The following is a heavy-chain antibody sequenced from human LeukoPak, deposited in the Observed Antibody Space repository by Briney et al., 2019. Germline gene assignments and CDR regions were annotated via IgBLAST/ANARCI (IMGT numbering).Heavy chain of an antibody. CDR3: ARDFGTSNYGY. CDR2: IYTSGST. Sequence: SETLSLTCTVSGGSISSYYWIWIRQPAGKGLEWIGRIYTSGSTNYNPSLKSRVTISVDKSKNQFSLKLSSVTAADTAVYYCARDFGTSNYGYWGQGTLVTVSS. D-gene: IGHD4-11*01. CDR1: GGSISSYY. V-gene: IGHV4-4*07. J-gene: IGHJ4*02.